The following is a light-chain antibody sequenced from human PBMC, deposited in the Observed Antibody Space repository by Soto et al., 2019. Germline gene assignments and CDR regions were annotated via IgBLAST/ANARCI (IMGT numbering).Light chain of an antibody. Sequence: EIVLTQSPGTLSLSPGERATLSCRASQSVSSSYLAWYQHKPGQAPRLLIYGASSSATGIPDRFSGSGSGTDFTLNISRLEPEDFAVYYFQQYGSSPHTFGQGTKLEIK. CDR1: QSVSSSY. J-gene: IGKJ2*01. CDR3: QQYGSSPHT. V-gene: IGKV3-20*01. CDR2: GAS.